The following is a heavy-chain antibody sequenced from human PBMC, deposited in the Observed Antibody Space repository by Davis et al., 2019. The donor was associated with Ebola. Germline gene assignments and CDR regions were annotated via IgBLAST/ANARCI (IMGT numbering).Heavy chain of an antibody. Sequence: MPSETLSLTCTVSGGSISSYYWSWIRQHPGKGLEWIGYIYYSGSTNYNPSLKSRVTISVDTSKNQFSLKLSSVTAADTAVYYCARDRGCTGGVCYTFDYWGQGTLVTVSS. CDR1: GGSISSYY. V-gene: IGHV4-59*01. CDR3: ARDRGCTGGVCYTFDY. J-gene: IGHJ4*02. CDR2: IYYSGST. D-gene: IGHD2-8*02.